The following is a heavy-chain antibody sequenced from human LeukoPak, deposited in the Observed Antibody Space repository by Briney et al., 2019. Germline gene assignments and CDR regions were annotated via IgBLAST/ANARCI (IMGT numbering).Heavy chain of an antibody. CDR3: AKVAAGHDY. CDR2: ISAYNENT. CDR1: GYTFTSYG. Sequence: ATVKVSCEASGYTFTSYGTRWARHAPAQGLEWMGWISAYNENTNYTQKPQGRVTMTTDTSTSTAYMELRSLRSDDTAVYYCAKVAAGHDYWGQGTLVTVSS. V-gene: IGHV1-18*04. J-gene: IGHJ4*02. D-gene: IGHD6-13*01.